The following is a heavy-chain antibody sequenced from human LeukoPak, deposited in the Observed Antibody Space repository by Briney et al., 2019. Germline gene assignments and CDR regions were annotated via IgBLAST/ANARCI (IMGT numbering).Heavy chain of an antibody. Sequence: GASVKVSCKASGYTFTSYAMHWVRQAPGQRLEWMGWINAGNGNTKYSQKFQGRVTITRDTSASTAYMELSSLGSEDTAVYYCARGEDYYDSSGYYLFDYWGQGTLVTVSS. CDR3: ARGEDYYDSSGYYLFDY. V-gene: IGHV1-3*01. CDR2: INAGNGNT. J-gene: IGHJ4*02. CDR1: GYTFTSYA. D-gene: IGHD3-22*01.